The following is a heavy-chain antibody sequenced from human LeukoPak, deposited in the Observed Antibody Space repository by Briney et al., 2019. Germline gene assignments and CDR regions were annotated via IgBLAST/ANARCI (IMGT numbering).Heavy chain of an antibody. D-gene: IGHD6-19*01. V-gene: IGHV1-18*01. Sequence: ASVKVSCKASGYTFTSYGISWVRQAPGQGLEWMGWISAYNGNTNYALKLQGRVTMTTDTSTSTAYMELRGLRSDDTAVYYCARDRTRYSSGWPDYWGQGTLVTVSS. CDR1: GYTFTSYG. CDR3: ARDRTRYSSGWPDY. J-gene: IGHJ4*02. CDR2: ISAYNGNT.